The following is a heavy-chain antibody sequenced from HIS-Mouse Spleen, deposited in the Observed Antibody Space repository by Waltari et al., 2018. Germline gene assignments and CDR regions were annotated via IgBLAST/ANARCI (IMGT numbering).Heavy chain of an antibody. CDR3: AKDHLLTGIAAPLDY. CDR1: GFTFSTYG. D-gene: IGHD6-6*01. J-gene: IGHJ4*02. CDR2: IWYDGSNK. Sequence: QVQLVESGGGVVQPGRSLRLSCAASGFTFSTYGMHWGRQAPGKGLEWVAVIWYDGSNKYYADSVKGRFTISRDNSKNTLYLQMNSLRAEDTAVYYCAKDHLLTGIAAPLDYWGQGTLVTVSS. V-gene: IGHV3-33*06.